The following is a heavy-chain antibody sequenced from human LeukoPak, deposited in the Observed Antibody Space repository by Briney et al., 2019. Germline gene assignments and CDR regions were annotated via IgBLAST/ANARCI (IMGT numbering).Heavy chain of an antibody. CDR3: ATYDNTAFRFDY. V-gene: IGHV4-59*08. CDR2: IYYSGST. J-gene: IGHJ4*02. CDR1: GGSINSYY. Sequence: SETLSLTCTVSGGSINSYYWSWIRQPPGKGLERIGYIYYSGSTNYNPSLKSRVTISVDTSKNQFSLKLSSVTAADTAVYYCATYDNTAFRFDYWGQGTLVTVSS. D-gene: IGHD3-22*01.